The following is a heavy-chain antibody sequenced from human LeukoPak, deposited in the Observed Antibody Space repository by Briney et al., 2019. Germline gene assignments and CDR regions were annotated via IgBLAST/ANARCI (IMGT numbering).Heavy chain of an antibody. J-gene: IGHJ4*02. CDR1: GGSLSSSSYY. CDR2: IYYSGST. CDR3: AHRGKWYYYDSSGLFHY. V-gene: IGHV4-39*01. D-gene: IGHD3-22*01. Sequence: SETLSLTCTVSGGSLSSSSYYWGWVRQPPGKGLEWIGSIYYSGSTYYNPSLKSRVTISVDTSKNQFSLKLSSVTAADTAVYYCAHRGKWYYYDSSGLFHYWGQGTLVTVSS.